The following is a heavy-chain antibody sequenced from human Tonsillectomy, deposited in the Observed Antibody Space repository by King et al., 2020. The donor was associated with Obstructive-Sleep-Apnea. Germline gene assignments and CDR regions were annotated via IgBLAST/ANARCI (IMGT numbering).Heavy chain of an antibody. CDR2: IYYSGST. D-gene: IGHD3-10*01. V-gene: IGHV4-39*07. CDR3: ARGWGDYYRAGSLPSFDY. J-gene: IGHJ4*02. Sequence: QLQESGPGLVKPSETLSLTCTVSGGSISSSSYYWGWIRQPPGKGLEWIGSIYYSGSTSYNPSLKSRVTISEDTSKNQFSLKLSAVTAADTAVYYWARGWGDYYRAGSLPSFDYWGQGTLVTVSS. CDR1: GGSISSSSYY.